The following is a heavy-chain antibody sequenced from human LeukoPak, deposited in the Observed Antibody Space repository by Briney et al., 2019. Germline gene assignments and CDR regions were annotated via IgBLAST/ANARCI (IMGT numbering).Heavy chain of an antibody. V-gene: IGHV3-9*01. J-gene: IGHJ2*01. Sequence: GGSLRLSCAVSGFTFDDYAMHWVRQAPGKGLEWVSGISYNSDTIAYADSVKGRFTISRDNAKNSLYLQMNSLRAEDTALYYCAKDYCGGDCYSGWYFDLWGRGTLVTVSS. D-gene: IGHD2-21*02. CDR3: AKDYCGGDCYSGWYFDL. CDR1: GFTFDDYA. CDR2: ISYNSDTI.